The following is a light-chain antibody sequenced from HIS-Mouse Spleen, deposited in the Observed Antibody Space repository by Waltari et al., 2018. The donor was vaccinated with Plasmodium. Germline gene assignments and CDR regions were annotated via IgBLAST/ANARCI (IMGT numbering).Light chain of an antibody. CDR2: EDS. J-gene: IGLJ3*02. Sequence: SYELTQPPSVSVSPGQTARITCSGDALPKKYAYWYQQKSGQAPVLVIYEDSKRPSGIPERCPGSISGTMATLTISGAQVDDEADYYCYSTDSSGNHRVFGGGTKLTVL. CDR3: YSTDSSGNHRV. V-gene: IGLV3-10*01. CDR1: ALPKKY.